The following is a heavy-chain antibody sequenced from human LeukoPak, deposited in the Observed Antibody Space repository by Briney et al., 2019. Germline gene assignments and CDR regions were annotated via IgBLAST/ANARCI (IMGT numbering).Heavy chain of an antibody. J-gene: IGHJ4*02. V-gene: IGHV5-51*01. CDR3: ARQLCSGGSCYLDY. Sequence: GESLKISCKGSGYRFTSYWIGWVRQMPGKGLEWMGIIYPGDSDTRYGPSFQGQVTMSDDKSISTAYLQWSSLKDSDTAMYYCARQLCSGGSCYLDYWGQGTLVTVSS. CDR2: IYPGDSDT. D-gene: IGHD2-15*01. CDR1: GYRFTSYW.